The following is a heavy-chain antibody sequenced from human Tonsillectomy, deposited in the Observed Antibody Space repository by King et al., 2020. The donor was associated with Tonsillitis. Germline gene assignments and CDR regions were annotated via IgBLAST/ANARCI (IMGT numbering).Heavy chain of an antibody. CDR3: ARGSSYAYIWGEYRSPPFYFAH. V-gene: IGHV4-30-2*01. D-gene: IGHD3-16*02. CDR1: GGSFSSGGYS. CDR2: IYHTGST. Sequence: QLQESGSGLAKPSQTLSLTCAISGGSFSSGGYSWGWIRQPPGMGLEWIGYIYHTGSTYYNPSLESRVTMSVDRSKNEFSLRLSSVTAADTAMYYCARGSSYAYIWGEYRSPPFYFAHWGQGILVTVSP. J-gene: IGHJ4*02.